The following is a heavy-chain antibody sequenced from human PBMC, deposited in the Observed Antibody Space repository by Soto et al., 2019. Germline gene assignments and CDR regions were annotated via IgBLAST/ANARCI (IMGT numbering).Heavy chain of an antibody. CDR1: GGTFSSYA. J-gene: IGHJ4*02. CDR3: AREGGRYYFDY. V-gene: IGHV1-2*04. CDR2: IIPNSGGT. Sequence: QVQLVQSGAEVKKPGSSVKVSCKASGGTFSSYAISWVRQAPGQGLEWMGGIIPNSGGTNYAQKFQGWVTMTRDTSISTAYMELSRLRSDDTAVYYCAREGGRYYFDYWGQGTLVTVSS.